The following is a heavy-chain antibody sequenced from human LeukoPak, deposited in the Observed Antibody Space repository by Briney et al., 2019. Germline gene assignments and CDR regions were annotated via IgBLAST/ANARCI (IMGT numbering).Heavy chain of an antibody. Sequence: SETLSLTCAVYGGSFSVYYWSWIRQPPGKGLEWIGEINQSGTTNYNPSLKSRVTILPDTSKNQLSLKLTSVTAADTAVYYCARGSRIAAAFTYWGQGTLVTVSS. CDR3: ARGSRIAAAFTY. D-gene: IGHD6-13*01. CDR1: GGSFSVYY. CDR2: INQSGTT. V-gene: IGHV4-34*01. J-gene: IGHJ4*02.